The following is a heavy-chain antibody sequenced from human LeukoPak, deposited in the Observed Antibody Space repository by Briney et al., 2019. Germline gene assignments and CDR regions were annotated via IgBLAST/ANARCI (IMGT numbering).Heavy chain of an antibody. CDR2: ISSSSSTI. CDR3: ASLGEWGAFDI. Sequence: GGSLRLSCAASGFTFGSYSMNWVRQAPGKGLEWVSYISSSSSTIYYADSVKGRFTISRDNAKNSLYLQMNSLRAEDTAVYYCASLGEWGAFDIWGQGTMVTVSS. CDR1: GFTFGSYS. J-gene: IGHJ3*02. V-gene: IGHV3-48*01. D-gene: IGHD2-8*01.